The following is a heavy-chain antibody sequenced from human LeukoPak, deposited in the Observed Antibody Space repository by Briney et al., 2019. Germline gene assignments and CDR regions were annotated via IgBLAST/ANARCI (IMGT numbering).Heavy chain of an antibody. CDR2: FDPEDGET. CDR1: GYTLTELS. Sequence: ASVKDSCKVSGYTLTELSMHWVRQAPGKGLEWMGGFDPEDGETIYAQKFQGRVTMTEDTSTDTAYMELSSLRSEDTAVYYCATDSIYYYRGAFDFWGQGTMVTVSS. D-gene: IGHD3-10*01. J-gene: IGHJ3*01. V-gene: IGHV1-24*01. CDR3: ATDSIYYYRGAFDF.